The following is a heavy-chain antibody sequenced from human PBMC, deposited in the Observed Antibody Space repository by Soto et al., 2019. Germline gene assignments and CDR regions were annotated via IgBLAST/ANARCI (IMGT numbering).Heavy chain of an antibody. CDR2: IWYDGSNK. CDR3: ARDPGGVRGGSRDWYFDL. D-gene: IGHD2-15*01. Sequence: QVQLVESGGGVVQPGRSLRLSCEASGFTFSRYGMHWVRQAPGKGMEWVAVIWYDGSNKYYADSVKGRLTISRDNSKNTLYLKMNSMRAEDTAVYYCARDPGGVRGGSRDWYFDLWGRGTLVTVSS. J-gene: IGHJ2*01. CDR1: GFTFSRYG. V-gene: IGHV3-33*01.